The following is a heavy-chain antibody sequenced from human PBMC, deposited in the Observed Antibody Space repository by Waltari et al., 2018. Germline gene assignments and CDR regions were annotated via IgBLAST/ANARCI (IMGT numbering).Heavy chain of an antibody. V-gene: IGHV3-13*01. Sequence: EVQLVESGGGLVQPGGSLRLSCAASGFTLRTYDMHWVRQVRGKGWELVASIGAAGETKYLDSVKGRFTIARESAKNSLNLQMNSLTGGDTAVYHCARGDPTAGAIDYWGQGTLVTVSS. CDR2: IGAAGET. J-gene: IGHJ4*02. CDR3: ARGDPTAGAIDY. D-gene: IGHD3-9*01. CDR1: GFTLRTYD.